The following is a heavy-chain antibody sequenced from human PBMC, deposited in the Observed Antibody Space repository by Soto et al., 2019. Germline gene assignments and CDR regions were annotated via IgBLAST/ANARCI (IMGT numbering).Heavy chain of an antibody. CDR3: AKDGLGYCSVCSCYSGLFDY. CDR1: GFTFDDYA. V-gene: IGHV3-9*01. Sequence: EVQLVESGGGLVQPGRSLRLSCAASGFTFDDYAMHWVRQAPGKGLEWVSGISWNSGSIGYADSVKGRFTISRDNAKNSLYLQMSSLEAEDTALDYGAKDGLGYCSVCSCYSGLFDYWGQGTLVTVSS. J-gene: IGHJ4*02. D-gene: IGHD2-15*01. CDR2: ISWNSGSI.